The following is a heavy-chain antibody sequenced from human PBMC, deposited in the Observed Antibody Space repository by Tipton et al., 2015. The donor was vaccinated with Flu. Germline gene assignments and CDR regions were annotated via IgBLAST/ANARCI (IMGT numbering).Heavy chain of an antibody. V-gene: IGHV3-21*01. CDR1: GFTFSSYS. J-gene: IGHJ4*02. CDR3: ARTSSGYSAEATN. D-gene: IGHD3-3*01. CDR2: ISSSSSYI. Sequence: SLRLSCAASGFTFSSYSMNWVRQAPGKGLEWVSSISSSSSYIYYADSVKGRFTISRDNAKNSLYLQMNSLRAEDTAVYYCARTSSGYSAEATNWGQGTLVTVSS.